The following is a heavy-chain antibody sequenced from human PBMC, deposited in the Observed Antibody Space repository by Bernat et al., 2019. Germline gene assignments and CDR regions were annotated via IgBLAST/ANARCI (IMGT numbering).Heavy chain of an antibody. D-gene: IGHD4-17*01. J-gene: IGHJ4*02. CDR1: GFTFSDYH. V-gene: IGHV3-11*01. CDR3: ARDRDGDYIFDY. CDR2: ISSRGTSI. Sequence: QVQLVESGGGLVKPGGSLRLSWAASGFTFSDYHMSWIRQAPGKGLEWVSYISSRGTSIYYADSVKGRFTISRDNAKNSLYLQMNSLRAEDTAVYYCARDRDGDYIFDYLGQGTLVTVSS.